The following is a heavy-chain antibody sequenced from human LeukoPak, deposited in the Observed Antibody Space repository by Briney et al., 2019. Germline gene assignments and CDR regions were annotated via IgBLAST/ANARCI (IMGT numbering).Heavy chain of an antibody. CDR1: GGSISSYC. V-gene: IGHV4-59*01. D-gene: IGHD2-8*01. Sequence: SETLSLTCTVSGGSISSYCWSWIRQPPGQGLEWIGYIYYSGSTNYNPSLKSRVTISVDTSKNQFSLKLSSVTAADTAVYYCARDLARYASPPDAFDIWGQGTMVTVSS. CDR2: IYYSGST. CDR3: ARDLARYASPPDAFDI. J-gene: IGHJ3*02.